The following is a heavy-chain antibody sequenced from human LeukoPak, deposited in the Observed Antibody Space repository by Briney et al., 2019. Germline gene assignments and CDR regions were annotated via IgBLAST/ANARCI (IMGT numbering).Heavy chain of an antibody. CDR3: ARTTAEGYYGMDV. CDR1: GYSFTSNY. CDR2: IYPRDGST. V-gene: IGHV1-46*01. J-gene: IGHJ6*02. D-gene: IGHD4-11*01. Sequence: ASVKVSCKASGYSFTSNYIHWVRQAPGRGLEWMGMIYPRDGSTSYAQKFQGRVTVTRDTSTSTVHMELSGLRSEDTAVYYCARTTAEGYYGMDVWGQGTTVTVSS.